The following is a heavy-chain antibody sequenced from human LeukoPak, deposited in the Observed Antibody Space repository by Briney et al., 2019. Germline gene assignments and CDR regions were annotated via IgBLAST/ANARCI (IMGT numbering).Heavy chain of an antibody. D-gene: IGHD3-10*01. CDR2: INPNGGGT. J-gene: IGHJ6*03. CDR3: ASSIIRGGYYYYMDV. Sequence: ASVKVSCKASGYTFTGYYMHWVRQAPGQGLEWMGWINPNGGGTNYAQKFQGRVTMTRDTSISTAYMELSRLRSDDTAVYYCASSIIRGGYYYYMDVWGKGTTVTVSS. V-gene: IGHV1-2*02. CDR1: GYTFTGYY.